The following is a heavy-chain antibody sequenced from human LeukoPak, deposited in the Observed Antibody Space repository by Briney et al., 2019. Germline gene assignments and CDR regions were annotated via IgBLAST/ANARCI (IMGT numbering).Heavy chain of an antibody. CDR3: AKDLPTLTYYFDY. CDR1: GFTFSNYA. V-gene: IGHV3-23*01. Sequence: GGSLKLSCPAPGFTFSNYAMAWVRQAPGKGLEWVSGISGSGGGTYYADSVKGRFTISRDNSKSTLYLQMNSLRAEDTAVYYCAKDLPTLTYYFDYWGQGTLVTVSS. CDR2: ISGSGGGT. J-gene: IGHJ4*02.